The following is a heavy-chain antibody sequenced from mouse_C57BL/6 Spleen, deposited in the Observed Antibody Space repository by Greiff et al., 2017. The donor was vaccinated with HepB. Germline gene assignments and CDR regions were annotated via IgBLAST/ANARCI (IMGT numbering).Heavy chain of an antibody. J-gene: IGHJ4*01. CDR2: INPNNGGT. V-gene: IGHV1-18*01. Sequence: VQLQQSGPELVKPGASVKIPCKASGYTFTDYNMDWVKQSHGKSLEWIGDINPNNGGTIYNQKFKGKATLTVDKSSSTAYMELRSLTSEDTAVYYCARYYYGSSPSYYAMDYWGQGTSVTVSS. CDR1: GYTFTDYN. CDR3: ARYYYGSSPSYYAMDY. D-gene: IGHD1-1*01.